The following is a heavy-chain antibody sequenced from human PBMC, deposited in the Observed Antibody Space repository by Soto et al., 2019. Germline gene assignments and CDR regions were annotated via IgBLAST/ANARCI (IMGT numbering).Heavy chain of an antibody. CDR3: VRPKGHCSGGSCYSGPFNY. CDR2: TSTSNGDT. CDR1: GYTFTYHG. Sequence: ASVKVSCKASGYTFTYHGISWVRQAPGQGLEWMGWTSTSNGDTNYAQNLQGRVTLTTDTSTSTAYMQLSGLRSEDTAVYYCVRPKGHCSGGSCYSGPFNYWGQGTLVTVSS. D-gene: IGHD2-15*01. J-gene: IGHJ4*02. V-gene: IGHV1-18*01.